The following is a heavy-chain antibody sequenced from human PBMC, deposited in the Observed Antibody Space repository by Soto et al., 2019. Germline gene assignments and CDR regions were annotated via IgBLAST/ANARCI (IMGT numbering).Heavy chain of an antibody. J-gene: IGHJ6*02. V-gene: IGHV1-8*01. D-gene: IGHD3-10*01. CDR3: ARVGGQLFGDHGMDV. Sequence: QVQLVQSGAEVKKPGASVKVSCKASGYTFTTYEINGVRQVPGQGLAWMGWMSPSSGNTGYVDQFRGRVTMTSNTSMTTAYMELSSLRSEDTAVYYCARVGGQLFGDHGMDVWCQGTTVTVSS. CDR2: MSPSSGNT. CDR1: GYTFTTYE.